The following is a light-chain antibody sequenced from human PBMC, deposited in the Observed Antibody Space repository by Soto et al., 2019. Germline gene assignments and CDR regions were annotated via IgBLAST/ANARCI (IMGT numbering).Light chain of an antibody. CDR3: SSYTSSSTYVV. V-gene: IGLV2-14*01. CDR2: DVS. J-gene: IGLJ2*01. CDR1: SSDVGGYNY. Sequence: QSVLTQPASVSGSPGQSITISCTGTSSDVGGYNYVSWYQQHPGKAPKPMIYDVSNRPSGVSNRFSGSKSGNTASLTISGLQAEDEADYYCSSYTSSSTYVVFGGGTKLTVL.